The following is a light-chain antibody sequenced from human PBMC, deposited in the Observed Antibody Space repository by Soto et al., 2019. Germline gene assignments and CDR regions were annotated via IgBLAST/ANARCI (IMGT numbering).Light chain of an antibody. CDR2: HIS. J-gene: IGKJ5*01. CDR1: QSVGNY. Sequence: EIVLTQSPATLSLSPGERASLSGRASQSVGNYLAWYQRKAGQAPRLLIYHISTRATGIPARFSGSGSGTEFTLTINSLQSEEFAVYYCQQHNQWPITVGQGTRLEIK. CDR3: QQHNQWPIT. V-gene: IGKV3D-15*01.